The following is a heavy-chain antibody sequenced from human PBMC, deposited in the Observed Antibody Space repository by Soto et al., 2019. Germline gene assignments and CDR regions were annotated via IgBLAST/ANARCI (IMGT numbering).Heavy chain of an antibody. CDR3: ARVRYYDSSGYQSRYFGY. V-gene: IGHV3-7*01. CDR1: GFTFSSYW. J-gene: IGHJ4*02. D-gene: IGHD3-22*01. Sequence: LRLSCAASGFTFSSYWMSWVRQAPGKGLEWVANIKQDGSEKYYVDSVKGRFTISRDNAKNSLYLQMNSLRAEDTAVYYCARVRYYDSSGYQSRYFGYYGRRTLVTV. CDR2: IKQDGSEK.